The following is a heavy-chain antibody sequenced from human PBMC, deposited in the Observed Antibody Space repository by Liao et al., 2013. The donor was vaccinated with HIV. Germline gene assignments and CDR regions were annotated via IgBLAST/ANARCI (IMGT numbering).Heavy chain of an antibody. CDR3: ARVDSSSWYWYFDL. CDR1: GGSISSYY. D-gene: IGHD6-13*01. Sequence: QVQLQQWGAGLLKPSETLSLTCTVSGGSISSYYWSWIRQPAGKGLEWIGRIYTSGSTNYNPSLKSRVTMSVDTSKNQFSLKLSSVTAADTAVYYCARVDSSSWYWYFDLWGRGTLVTVSS. V-gene: IGHV4-59*10. CDR2: IYTSGST. J-gene: IGHJ2*01.